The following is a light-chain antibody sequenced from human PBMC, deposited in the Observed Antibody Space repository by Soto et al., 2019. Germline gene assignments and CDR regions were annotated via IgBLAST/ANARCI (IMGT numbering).Light chain of an antibody. CDR1: SSDVGGYNY. Sequence: QSVLTQPPSASGSPGQSVTISCTGTSSDVGGYNYVSWYQQHPGKAPKLMIYEVNKRPSGVPDRFSGSKSGNTAPLTVSGLQTEDEADYYCSSYAGSYTVVFGGGTKLTVL. V-gene: IGLV2-8*01. CDR2: EVN. CDR3: SSYAGSYTVV. J-gene: IGLJ2*01.